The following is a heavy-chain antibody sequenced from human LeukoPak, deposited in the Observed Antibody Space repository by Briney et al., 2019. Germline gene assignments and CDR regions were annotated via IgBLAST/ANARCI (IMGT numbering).Heavy chain of an antibody. J-gene: IGHJ4*02. CDR2: IYYSGST. CDR1: GGFISSYY. D-gene: IGHD3-10*01. CDR3: ARVFKEGSGSKYYFDY. Sequence: SETLSLTCTVSGGFISSYYWSWIRQPPGKGLEWIGYIYYSGSTNYNPSLKSRVTISVDTSKNQFSLKLSSVTAADTAVYYCARVFKEGSGSKYYFDYWGQGTLVTVSS. V-gene: IGHV4-59*01.